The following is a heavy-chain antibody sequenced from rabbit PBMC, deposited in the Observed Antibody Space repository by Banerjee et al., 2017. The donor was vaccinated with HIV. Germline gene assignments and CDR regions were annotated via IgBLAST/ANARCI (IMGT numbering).Heavy chain of an antibody. V-gene: IGHV1S45*01. CDR1: GLDFSSSYW. CDR3: ARGGYSYGDYGYGL. CDR2: IVTGSGGT. J-gene: IGHJ4*01. Sequence: QEQLEESGGGLVKPGGTLTLTCKASGLDFSSSYWICWVRQAPGKGLEWIGCIVTGSGGTFSVNWAKGRFTISKTSSTVTLEMTSLTAADTATYFCARGGYSYGDYGYGLWGPGTLVT. D-gene: IGHD6-1*01.